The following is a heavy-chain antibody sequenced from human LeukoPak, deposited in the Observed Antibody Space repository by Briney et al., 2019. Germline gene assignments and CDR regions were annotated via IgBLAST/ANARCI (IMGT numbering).Heavy chain of an antibody. V-gene: IGHV1-69*01. CDR1: GGTFSSYA. J-gene: IGHJ6*02. CDR3: ARSYSTLSGYYRPPLYYYYYGMDV. CDR2: IIPIFGTA. D-gene: IGHD3-3*01. Sequence: ASVKVSCKASGGTFSSYAISWVRQAPGQGLEWMGGIIPIFGTANYAQKFQGRVTITADESTSTAYMELSSLRSEDTAVYYCARSYSTLSGYYRPPLYYYYYGMDVWGQGTTVTVSS.